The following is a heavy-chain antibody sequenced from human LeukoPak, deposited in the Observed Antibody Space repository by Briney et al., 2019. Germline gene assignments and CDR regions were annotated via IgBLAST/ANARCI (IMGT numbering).Heavy chain of an antibody. CDR1: GYTFTSYA. V-gene: IGHV1-18*01. D-gene: IGHD2-2*01. CDR3: ARDHRYCSSTSCSASLLLAKH. Sequence: ASVKVSCKASGYTFTSYAISWVRQAPGQGLEWMGWIIAYNGITNYAQKLQGSVTMTTDTSTSTAYMGLWSLRSDETAVCYCARDHRYCSSTSCSASLLLAKHWAQGTLVTVSS. J-gene: IGHJ1*01. CDR2: IIAYNGIT.